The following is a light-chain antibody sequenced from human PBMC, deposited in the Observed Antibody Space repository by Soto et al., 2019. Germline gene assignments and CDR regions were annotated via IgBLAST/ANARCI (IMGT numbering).Light chain of an antibody. CDR2: EVS. V-gene: IGLV2-14*01. Sequence: QSALTQPASVSGSPGQSITISCTGSSSDVGGYYYVSWYQQYPGKAPKLVISEVSNRPSGVSNRFSGSKSGNTASLTISGLQAEDEANYYCCSYTASTTPLFGGGTKLTVL. J-gene: IGLJ3*02. CDR1: SSDVGGYYY. CDR3: CSYTASTTPL.